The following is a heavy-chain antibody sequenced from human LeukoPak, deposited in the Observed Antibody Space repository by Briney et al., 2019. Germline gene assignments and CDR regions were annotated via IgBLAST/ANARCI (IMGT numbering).Heavy chain of an antibody. J-gene: IGHJ6*03. Sequence: SETLSLTCAVYGGSFSGYYWSWIRQPAGKGLEWIGRIYTSGSTNYNPSLKSRVTLSVDTSKNQFSLKLSSVTSAETAVYYCASNVLHRDSTSRYYYYYMDVWGKGTTVTVSS. V-gene: IGHV4-59*10. D-gene: IGHD1-26*01. CDR3: ASNVLHRDSTSRYYYYYMDV. CDR2: IYTSGST. CDR1: GGSFSGYY.